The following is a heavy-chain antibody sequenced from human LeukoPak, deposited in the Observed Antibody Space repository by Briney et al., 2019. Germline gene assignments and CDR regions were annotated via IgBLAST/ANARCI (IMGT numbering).Heavy chain of an antibody. CDR2: ISSSSSYI. CDR3: ARVEGYSSSCTWCMDV. J-gene: IGHJ6*03. Sequence: PGGSLRLSCAASGFTFSSYSMNWVRQAPGKGLEWVSSISSSSSYIYYADSVKGRFTISRDNAKNSLYLQMNSLRAEDTAVYYCARVEGYSSSCTWCMDVWGKGTTVTVSS. D-gene: IGHD6-13*01. CDR1: GFTFSSYS. V-gene: IGHV3-21*01.